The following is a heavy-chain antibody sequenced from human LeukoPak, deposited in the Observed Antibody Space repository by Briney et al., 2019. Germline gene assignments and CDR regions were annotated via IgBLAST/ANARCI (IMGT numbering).Heavy chain of an antibody. CDR3: ATHKVAPYEY. V-gene: IGHV3-23*01. D-gene: IGHD5-12*01. CDR2: ISGSGGDT. J-gene: IGHJ4*02. Sequence: GGSLRLSCAASGFTFRSYAMTWVRPAPGKGLEWVTAISGSGGDTLYADSVKGRFTISRDNSKNTLYLQMNSLRAEDTAVYYCATHKVAPYEYWGQGTLVTVSS. CDR1: GFTFRSYA.